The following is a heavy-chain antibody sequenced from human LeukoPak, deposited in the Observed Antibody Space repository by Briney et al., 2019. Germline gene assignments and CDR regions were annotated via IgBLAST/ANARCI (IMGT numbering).Heavy chain of an antibody. D-gene: IGHD3-3*01. V-gene: IGHV4-59*08. CDR2: IYYSGST. CDR1: GGSISSYY. CDR3: ASTTSGRDFWSGYPPYYYYGMDV. J-gene: IGHJ6*02. Sequence: SETLSLTCTVSGGSISSYYWSWIRQPPGKGLEWIGYIYYSGSTNYNPSLKSRVTISVDTSKNQFPLKLSSVTAADTAVYYCASTTSGRDFWSGYPPYYYYGMDVWGQGTTVTVSS.